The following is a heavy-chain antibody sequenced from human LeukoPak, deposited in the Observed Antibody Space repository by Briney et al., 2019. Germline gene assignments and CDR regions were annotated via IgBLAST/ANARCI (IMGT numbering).Heavy chain of an antibody. Sequence: PAGSLRLSCAASGFTFSSYAMHWVRQAPGKGLEWVAVISYDGSNKYYADSVKGRFTISRDNSKNTLYLQMNSLRAEVTAVYYCAGAMVRGVISTEFDYWGQGTLVTVSS. CDR2: ISYDGSNK. V-gene: IGHV3-30*04. D-gene: IGHD3-10*01. CDR3: AGAMVRGVISTEFDY. CDR1: GFTFSSYA. J-gene: IGHJ4*02.